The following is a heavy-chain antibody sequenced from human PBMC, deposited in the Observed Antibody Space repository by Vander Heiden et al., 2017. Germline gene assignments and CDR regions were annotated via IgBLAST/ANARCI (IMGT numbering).Heavy chain of an antibody. CDR3: AKDYYYDSSGRRFDY. J-gene: IGHJ4*02. CDR2: ISGSGGST. CDR1: GFTFSGYA. Sequence: EVQLLESGGGLVQPGGSLRLCCAASGFTFSGYAMSWVRQAPGKGLEGVSAISGSGGSTYYADSVKGRFTISRDNSKNTLYLQMNSLRAEDTAVYYCAKDYYYDSSGRRFDYWGQGTLVTVSS. V-gene: IGHV3-23*01. D-gene: IGHD3-22*01.